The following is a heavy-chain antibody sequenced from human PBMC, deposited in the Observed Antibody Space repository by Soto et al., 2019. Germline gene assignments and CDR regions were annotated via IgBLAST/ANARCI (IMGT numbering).Heavy chain of an antibody. CDR1: GGSISSSTYY. V-gene: IGHV4-39*07. CDR3: ARDLWGYCGTDCYPLDV. D-gene: IGHD2-21*02. J-gene: IGHJ6*02. Sequence: PSETLSLTCTVSGGSISSSTYYWGWIRQPPGKGLEWIGSIYYSGSTYYNPSLKSRVTISVDTSKNQFSLNLNSVTAADTAVYYCARDLWGYCGTDCYPLDVWGQGTTVTVSS. CDR2: IYYSGST.